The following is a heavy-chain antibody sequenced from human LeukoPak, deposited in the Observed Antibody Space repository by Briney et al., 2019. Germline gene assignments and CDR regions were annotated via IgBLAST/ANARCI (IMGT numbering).Heavy chain of an antibody. Sequence: GASVKVSCKASGGTFSSYAISWVRQAPGQGLEWMGRIIPILGIANYAQKFQGRVTITADKSTSTAYMELSSLRSEDTAVYYCARDRGQVVPHHDYGDYYYYGMDVWGQGTTVTVSS. CDR2: IIPILGIA. V-gene: IGHV1-69*04. CDR3: ARDRGQVVPHHDYGDYYYYGMDV. D-gene: IGHD4-17*01. J-gene: IGHJ6*02. CDR1: GGTFSSYA.